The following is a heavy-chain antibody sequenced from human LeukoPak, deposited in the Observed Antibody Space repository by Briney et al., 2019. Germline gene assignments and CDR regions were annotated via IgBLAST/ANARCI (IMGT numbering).Heavy chain of an antibody. J-gene: IGHJ1*01. CDR3: ARTYYDFWSGYYEGYFQH. CDR1: GGSISSGDYY. D-gene: IGHD3-3*01. Sequence: PSETLSLTCTVSGGSISSGDYYWSWIRQPPGKGLEWIGYIYYSGSTYYNPSLKSRVTISVDTSKNQFSLKLSSVTAADTAVYYCARTYYDFWSGYYEGYFQHWGQGTLVTVSS. CDR2: IYYSGST. V-gene: IGHV4-30-4*01.